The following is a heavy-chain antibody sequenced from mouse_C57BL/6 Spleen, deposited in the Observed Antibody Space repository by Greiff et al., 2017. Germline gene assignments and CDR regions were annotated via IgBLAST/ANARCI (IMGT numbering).Heavy chain of an antibody. CDR2: TPPNSGST. CDR3: ARGEDDGYYKRFWFAY. Sequence: QVQLQQPGAELVKPGASVKLSCKASGYTFTSYWMHWVKQRPGQGLEWIGMTPPNSGSTNSNEKFKSKATLTVDKSSSTAYMQLSSLTSEDSAVYYCARGEDDGYYKRFWFAYWGQGTLVTVSA. D-gene: IGHD2-3*01. J-gene: IGHJ3*01. V-gene: IGHV1-64*01. CDR1: GYTFTSYW.